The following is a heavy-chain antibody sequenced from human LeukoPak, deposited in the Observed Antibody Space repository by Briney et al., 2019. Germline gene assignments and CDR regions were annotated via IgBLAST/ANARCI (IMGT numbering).Heavy chain of an antibody. D-gene: IGHD6-19*01. V-gene: IGHV3-30*04. CDR1: GFTFSIYT. J-gene: IGHJ3*01. Sequence: GGSLRLSCAASGFTFSIYTMHWVRQAPGKGLEWVAVISYDGSNKFYADSVKGRFTISRDNSKNTLYLQMNSLRPEDTAVYYCARPFSGTFPSLERDASHVWGQGTMVTVSS. CDR2: ISYDGSNK. CDR3: ARPFSGTFPSLERDASHV.